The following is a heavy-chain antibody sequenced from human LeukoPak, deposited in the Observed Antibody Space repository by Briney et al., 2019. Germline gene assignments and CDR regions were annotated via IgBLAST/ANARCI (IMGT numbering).Heavy chain of an antibody. CDR2: IHYSGGT. CDR1: GGSISSYY. CDR3: ARGLYSSTWPDY. V-gene: IGHV4-59*08. Sequence: PSETLSLTCTVSGGSISSYYGSWIRQPPGKALEWIGYIHYSGGTNYNPSLKSRVTISMDTSKNQLSLRLSSVTAADTAVYYCARGLYSSTWPDYWGQGTLVTVSS. J-gene: IGHJ4*02. D-gene: IGHD6-13*01.